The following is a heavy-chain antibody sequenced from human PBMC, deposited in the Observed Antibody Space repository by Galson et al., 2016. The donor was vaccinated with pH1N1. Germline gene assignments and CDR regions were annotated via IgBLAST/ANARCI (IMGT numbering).Heavy chain of an antibody. CDR2: INQDGSRK. CDR3: ATEDYNTSLY. D-gene: IGHD4-11*01. CDR1: GFIFSDYW. Sequence: SLRLTCAASGFIFSDYWMSWVRQAPGKGLEWVAKINQDGSRKYYVDSMKGRCTISRDNAEKSLSLQMNSLRVEDTALYYCATEDYNTSLYWGQGILVTVSS. V-gene: IGHV3-7*01. J-gene: IGHJ4*02.